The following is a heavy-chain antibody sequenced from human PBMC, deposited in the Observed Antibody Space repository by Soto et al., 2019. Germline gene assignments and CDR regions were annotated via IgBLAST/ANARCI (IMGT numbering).Heavy chain of an antibody. J-gene: IGHJ4*02. V-gene: IGHV4-30-2*01. CDR1: GGSISDGGYS. Sequence: TLPLTCAVSGGSISDGGYSWSGIRQPPGKGLEWIGYIYHSGSTYYIPSLKSRVTISVDRSMNQFSLKLSSVTAADTAVYYRARVPDYWGQGTLVIVSS. CDR2: IYHSGST. CDR3: ARVPDY.